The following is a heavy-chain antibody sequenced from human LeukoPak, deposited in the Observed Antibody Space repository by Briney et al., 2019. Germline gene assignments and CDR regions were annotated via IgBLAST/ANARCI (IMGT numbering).Heavy chain of an antibody. Sequence: GGSLRLSCAASGFTISSNYLSWVRQAPGKGLVWISALHSGGHTFYADSVRGRFTISRDIFKDTLYLQMNDLGAEDTALYYCVRGLSGVSSWYFDLWGRGTLVSVSS. CDR1: GFTISSNY. D-gene: IGHD7-27*01. CDR3: VRGLSGVSSWYFDL. CDR2: LHSGGHT. V-gene: IGHV3-53*01. J-gene: IGHJ2*01.